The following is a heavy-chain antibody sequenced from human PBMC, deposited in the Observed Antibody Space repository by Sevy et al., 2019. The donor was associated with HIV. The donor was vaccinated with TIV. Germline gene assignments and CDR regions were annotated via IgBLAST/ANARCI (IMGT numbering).Heavy chain of an antibody. CDR1: GESVSSSY. J-gene: IGHJ4*02. V-gene: IGHV4-34*01. CDR2: VDHSGGT. D-gene: IGHD5-12*01. Sequence: SETLSLTCAVYGESVSSSYWTWIRQPPGGGLDWVGEVDHSGGTSYNPSLKSRATVSLDTAKRQFSLKLNSVTAADTAVYFCARGRSPKRLPLLYSGYDLMTAHFFDYWGQGALVTVSS. CDR3: ARGRSPKRLPLLYSGYDLMTAHFFDY.